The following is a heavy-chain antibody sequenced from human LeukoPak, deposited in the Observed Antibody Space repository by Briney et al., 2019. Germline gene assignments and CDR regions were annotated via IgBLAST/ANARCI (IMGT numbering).Heavy chain of an antibody. V-gene: IGHV4-59*01. Sequence: SETLSLTCTVSGGSISSYYWSWIRQPPGKRQEWIGYIYYSGSTNYNPSLKSRVTISVDTSKNQFSLKLSSVTAADTAVYYCASHDYGDDYYYYYMDVWGKGTTVTVSS. CDR1: GGSISSYY. CDR2: IYYSGST. J-gene: IGHJ6*03. D-gene: IGHD4-17*01. CDR3: ASHDYGDDYYYYYMDV.